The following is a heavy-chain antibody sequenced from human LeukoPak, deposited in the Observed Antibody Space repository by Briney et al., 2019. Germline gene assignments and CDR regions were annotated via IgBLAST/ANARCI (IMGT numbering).Heavy chain of an antibody. Sequence: ASVKVSCKASGYIFTSYGISWVRQAPGQGLEWMGWTSGNSGNTNYAQKFQGRVTMTTDTSTSTAYMELRSLRSDDTAVYYCARDRSPGIFDYWGQGTLVTVSS. J-gene: IGHJ4*02. CDR2: TSGNSGNT. CDR1: GYIFTSYG. CDR3: ARDRSPGIFDY. V-gene: IGHV1-18*01.